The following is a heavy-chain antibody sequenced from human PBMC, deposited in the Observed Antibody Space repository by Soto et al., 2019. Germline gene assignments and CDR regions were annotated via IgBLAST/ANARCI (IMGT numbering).Heavy chain of an antibody. CDR1: EFPVSSNY. Sequence: GGSLRLSCAASEFPVSSNYMSWVRQAPGKGLEWVSVIYSGGSTYYADSVKGRFTISRHNSKNTLYLQMNSLRAEDTAVYYCARVVKYYFDYWGQGTLVTVSS. CDR3: ARVVKYYFDY. J-gene: IGHJ4*02. V-gene: IGHV3-53*04. CDR2: IYSGGST. D-gene: IGHD3-22*01.